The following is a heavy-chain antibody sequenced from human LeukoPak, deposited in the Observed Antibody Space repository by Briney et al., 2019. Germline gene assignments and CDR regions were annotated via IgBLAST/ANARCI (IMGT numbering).Heavy chain of an antibody. V-gene: IGHV3-7*01. Sequence: GVSLRLSCAASGFTFSNAWMTWVRQAPGKGVEWVANIKQDGSEKYYVDSVKRRFTISRDNAKNSLYLQMNSLRAEDTAVYYCARGGWVAAAGLDYWGQGTLVTVSS. CDR3: ARGGWVAAAGLDY. D-gene: IGHD6-13*01. CDR2: IKQDGSEK. J-gene: IGHJ4*02. CDR1: GFTFSNAW.